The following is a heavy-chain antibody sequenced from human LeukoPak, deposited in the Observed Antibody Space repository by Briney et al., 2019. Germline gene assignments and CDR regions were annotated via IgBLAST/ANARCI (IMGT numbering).Heavy chain of an antibody. CDR3: AKDRVVPAAAYFDY. Sequence: PGGSLRLSCAASGFTFSSYGMLWVRQAPGKGLEWVAFIRYDGSNKYYADSVKGRFTISRDNSKNTLYLQMNSLRAEDTAVYYCAKDRVVPAAAYFDYWGQGTLVTVSS. CDR2: IRYDGSNK. D-gene: IGHD2-2*01. V-gene: IGHV3-30*02. CDR1: GFTFSSYG. J-gene: IGHJ4*02.